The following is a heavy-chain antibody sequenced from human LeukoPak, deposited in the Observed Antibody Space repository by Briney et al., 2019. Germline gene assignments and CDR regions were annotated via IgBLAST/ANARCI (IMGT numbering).Heavy chain of an antibody. CDR1: GGSISSGGHY. Sequence: SSETLSLTCTVSGGSISSGGHYWSWIRQHPGKGLEWIGYIYYSGSTYYNPSLKSRVTISVDTSKNQFSLKLSSVTAADTAVYYCARVSVVVTAAFDYWGQGTLVTVSS. J-gene: IGHJ4*02. CDR3: ARVSVVVTAAFDY. V-gene: IGHV4-31*03. CDR2: IYYSGST. D-gene: IGHD2-21*02.